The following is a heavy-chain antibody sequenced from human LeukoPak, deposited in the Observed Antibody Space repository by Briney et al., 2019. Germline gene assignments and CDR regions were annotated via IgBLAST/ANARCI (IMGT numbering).Heavy chain of an antibody. J-gene: IGHJ4*02. CDR1: GYSISSGYY. CDR3: ARGLGYYYDSSGYLPPWFDY. Sequence: SETLSLTCTVSGYSISSGYYWGWIRQPPGKGLEWIGSIYHSGSTYYNPSLKSRVTISVDTSKNQFSLKLSSVTAADTAVYYCARGLGYYYDSSGYLPPWFDYWGQGTLVTVSS. D-gene: IGHD3-22*01. CDR2: IYHSGST. V-gene: IGHV4-38-2*02.